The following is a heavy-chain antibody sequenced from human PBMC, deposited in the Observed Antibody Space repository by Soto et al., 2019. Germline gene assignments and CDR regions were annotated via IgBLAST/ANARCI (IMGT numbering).Heavy chain of an antibody. CDR1: GFAFNNYG. CDR3: AREDSFIIPAVSDF. V-gene: IGHV3-21*01. D-gene: IGHD2-2*01. Sequence: LRLSCTVSGFAFNNYGINWVRQAPGKGLEWVSSISKSDYTYYSDSVKGRFTISRDNAKNSVSLQMNTLRVEDTAVYYCAREDSFIIPAVSDFWGQGTLVTVSS. J-gene: IGHJ4*02. CDR2: ISKSDYT.